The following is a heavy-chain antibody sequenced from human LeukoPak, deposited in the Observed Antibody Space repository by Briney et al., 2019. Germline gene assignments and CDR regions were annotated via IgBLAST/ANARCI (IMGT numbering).Heavy chain of an antibody. CDR2: INHTGST. J-gene: IGHJ4*02. CDR1: GGSLSGAY. CDR3: ARGPVRLARPYDY. V-gene: IGHV4-34*01. D-gene: IGHD3-9*01. Sequence: SEPLSLTCTVQGGSLSGAYWTWIRQPPGKGLEWIGAINHTGSTNYNPSFKSRVTMSADTPKNTFSLNLTSVTAADTALYYCARGPVRLARPYDYWGQGTLVTVSS.